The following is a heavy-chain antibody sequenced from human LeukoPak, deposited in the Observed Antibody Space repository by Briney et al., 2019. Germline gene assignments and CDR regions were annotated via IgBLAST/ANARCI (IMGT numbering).Heavy chain of an antibody. CDR1: GGSFSGYY. D-gene: IGHD3-10*01. CDR3: ARVGGSGSYYRYFVY. V-gene: IGHV4-34*01. J-gene: IGHJ4*02. Sequence: SETLSLTCAVYGGSFSGYYWSWIRQPPGKGLEWIGEINHSGSTNYNPSLKSRVTISVDTSKNQFSLKLSSVTAADTAVYYCARVGGSGSYYRYFVYWGQGTLVTVSS. CDR2: INHSGST.